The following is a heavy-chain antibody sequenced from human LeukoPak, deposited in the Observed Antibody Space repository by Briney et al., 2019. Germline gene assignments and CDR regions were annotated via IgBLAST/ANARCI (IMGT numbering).Heavy chain of an antibody. CDR3: ARDGVYATTHYYYYYYMDV. J-gene: IGHJ6*03. CDR1: GFTFSSYW. Sequence: PGGSLRLSCAASGFTFSSYWMSWVRQAPGKGLEWVANIKQDGSEKYYVDSVKGRFTISRDNAKNSLYLQMNSLRAEDTAVYYCARDGVYATTHYYYYYYMDVWGKGTTVTVSS. CDR2: IKQDGSEK. D-gene: IGHD2-8*01. V-gene: IGHV3-7*01.